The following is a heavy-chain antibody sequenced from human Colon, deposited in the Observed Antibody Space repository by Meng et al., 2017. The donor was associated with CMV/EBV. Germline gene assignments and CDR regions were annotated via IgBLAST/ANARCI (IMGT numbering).Heavy chain of an antibody. D-gene: IGHD6-19*01. CDR3: SKDRTTFASGWFDF. CDR2: ISGDSVTT. CDR1: GFTFDDFA. V-gene: IGHV3-43D*03. J-gene: IGHJ4*02. Sequence: ESLKISCVASGFTFDDFAMHWVRQAPGKGLEWVSLISGDSVTTYYGDSVSGRFTISRDNNKKSLYLQMDLLGPEDTAMYFCSKDRTTFASGWFDFWGQGNLVTVSS.